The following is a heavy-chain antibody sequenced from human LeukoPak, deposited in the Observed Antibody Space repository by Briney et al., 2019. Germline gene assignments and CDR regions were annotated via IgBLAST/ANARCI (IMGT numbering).Heavy chain of an antibody. Sequence: GGSLRLSCAASGFTFDDYAMHWVRQAPGKGLEWVSGISWNSGSIGYADSVKGRFTISRDNAKNSLYLQMNSLRAEDTAVYYCARGNQLCSSTSCYTDEYYYYYMDVWGKGTTVTVSS. CDR1: GFTFDDYA. J-gene: IGHJ6*03. D-gene: IGHD2-2*02. CDR3: ARGNQLCSSTSCYTDEYYYYYMDV. CDR2: ISWNSGSI. V-gene: IGHV3-9*01.